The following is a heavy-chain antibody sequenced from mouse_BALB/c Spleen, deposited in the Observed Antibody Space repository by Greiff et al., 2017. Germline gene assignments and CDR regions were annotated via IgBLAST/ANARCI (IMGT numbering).Heavy chain of an antibody. D-gene: IGHD1-1*02. J-gene: IGHJ4*01. CDR3: ARRLFGYAMDY. V-gene: IGHV1-82*01. CDR1: GYAFSSSW. Sequence: QVQLQQSGPELVKPGASVKISCKASGYAFSSSWMNWVKQRPGQGLEWIGRIYPGDGDTNYNGKFKGKATLTADKSSSTAYMQLSSLTSVDSAVYFCARRLFGYAMDYWGQGTSVTVSS. CDR2: IYPGDGDT.